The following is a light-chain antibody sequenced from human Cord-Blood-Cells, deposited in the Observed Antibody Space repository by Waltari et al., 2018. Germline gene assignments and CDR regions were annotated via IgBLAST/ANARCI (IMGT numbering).Light chain of an antibody. CDR3: QQYYSTFT. V-gene: IGKV4-1*01. CDR2: WAS. J-gene: IGKJ3*01. Sequence: DIVMTQSPDSLAVSLGERATINCKSSQSVLYSSNNKNYLAWYQQKPGQPPKLLISWASTRESVVPDRFSGSGSGTDFTLTISSLQAEDVAVYYCQQYYSTFTFGPGTKVDIK. CDR1: QSVLYSSNNKNY.